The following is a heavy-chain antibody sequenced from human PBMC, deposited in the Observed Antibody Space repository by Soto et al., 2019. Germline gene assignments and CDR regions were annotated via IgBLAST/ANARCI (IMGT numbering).Heavy chain of an antibody. Sequence: QITLKESGPTLVKPTQTLTLTCTFSGFSLTTTGVGVSWIRQPPGKALEWLAVLYWDDDNRYSPSLKTRLTMTKETSKNQVVLTMTNIDPVDAGTYSCAHSSGWILDYWGQGTLVTVSS. CDR1: GFSLTTTGVG. D-gene: IGHD6-19*01. J-gene: IGHJ4*02. V-gene: IGHV2-5*02. CDR3: AHSSGWILDY. CDR2: LYWDDDN.